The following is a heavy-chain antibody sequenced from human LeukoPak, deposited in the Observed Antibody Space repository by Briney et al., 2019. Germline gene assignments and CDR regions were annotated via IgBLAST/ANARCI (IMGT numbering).Heavy chain of an antibody. Sequence: ASVKVSCKASGYTFTGYYMHWVRQAPGQGLEWMGWTNPNSGGTNYAQKFQGRVTMTRDTSISTAYMELSRLRSDGTAVYYCARYDCSSTSCWGQGTLVTVSS. V-gene: IGHV1-2*02. D-gene: IGHD2-2*01. CDR3: ARYDCSSTSC. CDR1: GYTFTGYY. CDR2: TNPNSGGT. J-gene: IGHJ4*02.